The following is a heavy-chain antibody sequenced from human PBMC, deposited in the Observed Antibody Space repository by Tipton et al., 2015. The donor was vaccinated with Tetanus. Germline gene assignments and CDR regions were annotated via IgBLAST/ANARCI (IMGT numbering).Heavy chain of an antibody. D-gene: IGHD6-13*01. J-gene: IGHJ4*02. CDR1: GYAFNSYD. CDR2: MDPHTGHA. Sequence: QVQLVQSGAEVKKPGASVKVSCKAFGYAFNSYDLNWVRQATGQGLEWLGYMDPHTGHATYAQKFQGRVTMTSDISETTAYMELKNLRSDDTAIYYCARGNRGSSWYFWGQGTLVTVSS. V-gene: IGHV1-8*01. CDR3: ARGNRGSSWYF.